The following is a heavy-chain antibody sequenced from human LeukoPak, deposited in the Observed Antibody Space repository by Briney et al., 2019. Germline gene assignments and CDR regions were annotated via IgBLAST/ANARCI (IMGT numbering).Heavy chain of an antibody. D-gene: IGHD3-9*01. V-gene: IGHV3-74*01. CDR2: IESDGSST. Sequence: GGSLRLSCAASGFTFRTYWMNWVRQAPGKGLVWVSRIESDGSSTSYADSVKGRFTISRDNAANTLYLQMNSLRVEDTAVYYCARDAYFDWLPPYYYGMDVWGQGTTVTVSS. CDR1: GFTFRTYW. CDR3: ARDAYFDWLPPYYYGMDV. J-gene: IGHJ6*02.